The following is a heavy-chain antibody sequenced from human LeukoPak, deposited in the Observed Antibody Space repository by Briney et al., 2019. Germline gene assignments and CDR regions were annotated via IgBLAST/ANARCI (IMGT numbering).Heavy chain of an antibody. Sequence: SETLSLTCTVSGGSISSYYWSWIRQPPGKGLEWIGYIYYSGSTKYIPSLKSRVTISVDTSKNQSSLKLSSVTAADTAVYYCARPHSSGYYYFDYWGQGTLVTVSS. J-gene: IGHJ4*02. CDR3: ARPHSSGYYYFDY. V-gene: IGHV4-59*08. CDR1: GGSISSYY. CDR2: IYYSGST. D-gene: IGHD3-22*01.